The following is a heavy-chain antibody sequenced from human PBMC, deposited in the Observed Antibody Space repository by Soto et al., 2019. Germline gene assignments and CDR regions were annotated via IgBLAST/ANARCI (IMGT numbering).Heavy chain of an antibody. D-gene: IGHD6-19*01. J-gene: IGHJ4*01. Sequence: GGSLRLSCVASGFFFRDFGMHWVRQAPGKGLEWVSVIWYDGSNTYQGESVKGRFTMSRDISKNTLYLQMDSLRPEDTAVYFCAIAMAGKWHPFXYWSHGTLVTVSS. CDR3: AIAMAGKWHPFXY. V-gene: IGHV3-33*01. CDR2: IWYDGSNT. CDR1: GFFFRDFG.